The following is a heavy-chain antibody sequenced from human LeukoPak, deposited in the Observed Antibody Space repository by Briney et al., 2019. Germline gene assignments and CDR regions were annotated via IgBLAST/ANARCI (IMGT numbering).Heavy chain of an antibody. CDR1: GGSISSYY. J-gene: IGHJ1*01. Sequence: SETLSLTCTVSGGSISSYYWSWIRQPPGKGLEWIGYIYYSGSTNYKPSLKSRVTISVDTSKNQSSLKLSSVTAADTAVYYCADVVVVAATPGYFQHWGQGTLVTVSS. CDR2: IYYSGST. CDR3: ADVVVVAATPGYFQH. V-gene: IGHV4-59*01. D-gene: IGHD2-15*01.